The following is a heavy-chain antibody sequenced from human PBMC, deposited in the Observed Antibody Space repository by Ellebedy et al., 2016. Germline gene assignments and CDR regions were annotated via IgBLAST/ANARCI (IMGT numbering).Heavy chain of an antibody. CDR3: AKLVEYSSSSSDY. V-gene: IGHV3-7*01. CDR1: GFTFSSYW. Sequence: GESLKISXAASGFTFSSYWMSWVRQAPGKGLEWVANIKQDGSEKYYVDSVKGRFTISRDNAKNSLYLQMNSLRAEDTAVYYCAKLVEYSSSSSDYWGQGTLVTVSS. CDR2: IKQDGSEK. J-gene: IGHJ4*02. D-gene: IGHD6-6*01.